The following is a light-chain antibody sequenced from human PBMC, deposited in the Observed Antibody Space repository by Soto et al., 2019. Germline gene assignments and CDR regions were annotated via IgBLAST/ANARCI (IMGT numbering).Light chain of an antibody. CDR1: QSLIHSDGSTY. V-gene: IGKV2-30*02. Sequence: DVVMTQSPLSLPVTLGQPASISCRSSQSLIHSDGSTYLSWFQQRPGQSPRRLIYEVSDRDSGGPGRFSGSGSGTDFTLKISRVEAEDVGVYYCMQGTHWPWTFGQGTEVEIK. CDR2: EVS. J-gene: IGKJ1*01. CDR3: MQGTHWPWT.